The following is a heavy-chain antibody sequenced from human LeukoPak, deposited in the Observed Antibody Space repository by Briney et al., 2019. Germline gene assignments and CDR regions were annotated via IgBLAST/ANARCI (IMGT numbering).Heavy chain of an antibody. CDR2: INHSGST. J-gene: IGHJ6*03. V-gene: IGHV4-34*01. Sequence: SETLSLTCAVYGGSFSGYYWSWTRQPPGKGLEWIGEINHSGSTNYNPSLKSRVTISVDTSKNQFSLKLSSVTAADTAVYYCARVDRNYYYYYMDVWGKGTTVTVSS. CDR1: GGSFSGYY. CDR3: ARVDRNYYYYYMDV.